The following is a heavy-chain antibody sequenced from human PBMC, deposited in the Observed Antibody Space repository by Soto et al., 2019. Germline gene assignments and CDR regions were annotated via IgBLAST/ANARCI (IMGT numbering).Heavy chain of an antibody. J-gene: IGHJ6*02. CDR1: GFPFSSYG. Sequence: PGGSLRLSCAASGFPFSSYGMHWVRQAPGKGLEWVALISYDGSDRYYADSVKGRFTVSRDNSRNTLDLQMNSLIPEDTAVYYCAKAAQGDPLISDYGMDVWGQGTTVTVSS. CDR2: ISYDGSDR. CDR3: AKAAQGDPLISDYGMDV. D-gene: IGHD2-21*02. V-gene: IGHV3-30*18.